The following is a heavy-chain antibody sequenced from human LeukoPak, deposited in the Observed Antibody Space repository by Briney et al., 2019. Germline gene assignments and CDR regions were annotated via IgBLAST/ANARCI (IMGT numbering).Heavy chain of an antibody. J-gene: IGHJ3*02. D-gene: IGHD6-19*01. CDR1: GFTFSRNS. Sequence: PGGSLRLSCAASGFTFSRNSMNRVRQAPGKGLEWVSSISSSSIYIYYADSVKGRFTISRDNAKNSLYLQMNSLRAEDTAVYYCARGASVVAGSDDAFDIWGQGTMVTVSS. CDR3: ARGASVVAGSDDAFDI. V-gene: IGHV3-21*01. CDR2: ISSSSIYI.